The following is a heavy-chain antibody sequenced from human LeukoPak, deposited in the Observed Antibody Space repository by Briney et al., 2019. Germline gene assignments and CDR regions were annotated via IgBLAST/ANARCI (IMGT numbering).Heavy chain of an antibody. CDR2: IYNSGTT. D-gene: IGHD2-2*01. CDR1: SYSIGSDYY. V-gene: IGHV4-61*01. Sequence: SETLSLTCTVSSYSIGSDYYWSWIRQPPGKGLEWIGCIYNSGTTNYNPSLKSRVTISVDTSKNQFSLKLSSVTAADTAVYYCARIYCTSISCPVDYWGQGTLVTVSS. CDR3: ARIYCTSISCPVDY. J-gene: IGHJ4*02.